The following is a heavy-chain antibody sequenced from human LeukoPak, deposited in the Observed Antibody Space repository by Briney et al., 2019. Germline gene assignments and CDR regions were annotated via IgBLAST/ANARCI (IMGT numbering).Heavy chain of an antibody. CDR1: GFTFSSYA. CDR3: AKVSRWSYYFDY. V-gene: IGHV3-23*01. CDR2: ISGSGGST. Sequence: GGSLRLSCAASGFTFSSYAMSWVRQAPGKGLEWVSAISGSGGSTYYADSVKGRFTVSRDNSKNTLYLQMNSLRAEDTAVYYCAKVSRWSYYFDYWGQGTLVTVSS. J-gene: IGHJ4*02. D-gene: IGHD4-23*01.